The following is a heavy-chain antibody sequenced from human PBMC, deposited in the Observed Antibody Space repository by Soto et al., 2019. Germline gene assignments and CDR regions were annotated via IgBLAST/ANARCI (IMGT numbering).Heavy chain of an antibody. CDR2: MNPNSGNT. J-gene: IGHJ4*02. CDR3: ARDPMVRGVTSTPVDY. V-gene: IGHV1-8*01. Sequence: ASVKVSCKASGYTFTSYDINWVRQATGQGLEWMGWMNPNSGNTGYAQKFQGRVTMTTDTSTSTAYMELRRLRSDDTAVYYCARDPMVRGVTSTPVDYWGQGTLVTVSS. CDR1: GYTFTSYD. D-gene: IGHD3-10*01.